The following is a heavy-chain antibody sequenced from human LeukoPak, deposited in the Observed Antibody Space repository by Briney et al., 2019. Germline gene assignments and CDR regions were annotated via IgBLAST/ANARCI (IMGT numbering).Heavy chain of an antibody. Sequence: SETLSLTCTLSGGSISRYYWSWIRQPPGKGLEWIGYIYYSGSTNYSPSLKSRVTISVDTSKNQFSLKLSSVTAADTAVYSCARHTGGWGSFDYWGQGTLVSVSS. J-gene: IGHJ4*02. CDR1: GGSISRYY. V-gene: IGHV4-59*08. D-gene: IGHD7-27*01. CDR3: ARHTGGWGSFDY. CDR2: IYYSGST.